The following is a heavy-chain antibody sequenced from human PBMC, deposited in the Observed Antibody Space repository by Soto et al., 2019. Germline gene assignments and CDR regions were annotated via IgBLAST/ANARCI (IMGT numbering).Heavy chain of an antibody. V-gene: IGHV3-33*01. J-gene: IGHJ6*02. Sequence: QVQLVESGGGVVQPGRSLRLSCAASGFTFSNNGMHWVGQAPGKGLEWVAVIWYAGINKYSADSVKGRFIISRDNPKNTVSLQMNSLRAEDTAVYYCARDRVQMVDGLDVWGQGTTVTVSS. CDR3: ARDRVQMVDGLDV. CDR1: GFTFSNNG. D-gene: IGHD2-15*01. CDR2: IWYAGINK.